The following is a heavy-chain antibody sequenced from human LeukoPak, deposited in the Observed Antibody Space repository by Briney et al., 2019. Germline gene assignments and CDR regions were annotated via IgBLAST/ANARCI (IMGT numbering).Heavy chain of an antibody. CDR1: GGSISSSSYY. D-gene: IGHD3-9*01. CDR2: IYNRGST. CDR3: AREGNYDILTGLDAFDI. J-gene: IGHJ3*02. V-gene: IGHV4-61*01. Sequence: PSETLSLTCTVSGGSISSSSYYWSWIRQPPRKGLEWIGYIYNRGSTNYNPSLKSRVTISVDTSKNQFSLKLSSVTAADTAVYYCAREGNYDILTGLDAFDIWGQGTMVTVSS.